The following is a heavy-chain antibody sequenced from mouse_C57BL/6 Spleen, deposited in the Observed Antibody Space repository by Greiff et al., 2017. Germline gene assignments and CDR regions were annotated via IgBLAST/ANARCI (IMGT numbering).Heavy chain of an antibody. CDR3: ARGGGKGWYCDV. V-gene: IGHV1-63*01. Sequence: VQLQQSGAELVRPGTSVKMSCKASGYTFTNYWIGWAKQRPGHGLEWIGDIYPGGGYTKYNEKFKGKATLTADKSSSTAYMQFSSLTSEDSAIYYCARGGGKGWYCDVWGTGTTVTVSS. J-gene: IGHJ1*03. D-gene: IGHD1-1*02. CDR2: IYPGGGYT. CDR1: GYTFTNYW.